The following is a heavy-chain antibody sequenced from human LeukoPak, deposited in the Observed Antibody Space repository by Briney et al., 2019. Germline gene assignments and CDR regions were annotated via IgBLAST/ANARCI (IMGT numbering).Heavy chain of an antibody. CDR1: GFMFSDYY. Sequence: GGSLRLSCAASGFMFSDYYMSWIRQAPGKGLEWVSYISPSGSTIFYADSVKGRFTISRDNAKNSLFLQMNNLGVEDTAVYYCARAPPDWECSNSICYTWYCDLWGRGTLVTVSS. V-gene: IGHV3-11*04. J-gene: IGHJ2*01. CDR3: ARAPPDWECSNSICYTWYCDL. D-gene: IGHD2-2*02. CDR2: ISPSGSTI.